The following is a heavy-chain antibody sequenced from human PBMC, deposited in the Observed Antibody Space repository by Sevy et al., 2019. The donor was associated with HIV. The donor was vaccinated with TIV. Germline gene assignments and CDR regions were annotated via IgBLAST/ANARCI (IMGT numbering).Heavy chain of an antibody. CDR2: IWYDGSNK. Sequence: GGSLRLSCAASGFTFSSYAMHWVRQAPGKGLEWVAVIWYDGSNKYYADSVKGRFTISRDNSKNTLYLQMNSLRAEDKDTDDYSRENDDSRSTSCGGVIGGAFDFWGQGTLVTVSS. D-gene: IGHD3-3*01. CDR1: GFTFSSYA. J-gene: IGHJ4*03. CDR3: SRENDDSRSTSCGGVIGGAFDF. V-gene: IGHV3-33*01.